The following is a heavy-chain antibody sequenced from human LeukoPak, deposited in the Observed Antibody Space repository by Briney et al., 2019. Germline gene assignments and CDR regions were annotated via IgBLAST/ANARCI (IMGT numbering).Heavy chain of an antibody. CDR3: GRAFIVVKAAAINGPINWFDP. CDR2: INPSDSSA. V-gene: IGHV1-46*01. D-gene: IGHD2-2*02. J-gene: IGHJ5*02. CDR1: GYTFPAYY. Sequence: VASVKVSCKASGYTFPAYYIHWVRQAPGQGLEWMGMINPSDSSATYPQKFQGRVTMTRGTSTSTVYMELSSLRSEDTAVYYCGRAFIVVKAAAINGPINWFDPWGQGTLVTVSS.